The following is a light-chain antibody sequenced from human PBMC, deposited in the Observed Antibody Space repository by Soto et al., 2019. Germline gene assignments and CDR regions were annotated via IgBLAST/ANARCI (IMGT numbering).Light chain of an antibody. CDR1: QSVSSN. Sequence: EIVMTQSPATLSVSPGERATLSCRASQSVSSNLAWYQQQPGQAPTLLIYGASTRATGIPARFSGSGSGTEFTLTISSLKSEDFAVYYCQQYNNWPYTFGQGTKLEIK. CDR2: GAS. J-gene: IGKJ2*01. V-gene: IGKV3-15*01. CDR3: QQYNNWPYT.